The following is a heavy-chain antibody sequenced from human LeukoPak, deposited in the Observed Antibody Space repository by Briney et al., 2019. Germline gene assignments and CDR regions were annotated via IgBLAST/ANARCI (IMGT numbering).Heavy chain of an antibody. J-gene: IGHJ5*02. CDR2: INPNSGGT. CDR1: GYTFTGYY. CDR3: ARDRDYYGSGSLGWFDP. Sequence: ASVKVSCKASGYTFTGYYMHWVRQAPGQGLEWMGWINPNSGGTNCAQKFQGRVTMTRDTSISTAYMELSRLRSDDTAVYYCARDRDYYGSGSLGWFDPWGQGTLVTVSS. V-gene: IGHV1-2*02. D-gene: IGHD3-10*01.